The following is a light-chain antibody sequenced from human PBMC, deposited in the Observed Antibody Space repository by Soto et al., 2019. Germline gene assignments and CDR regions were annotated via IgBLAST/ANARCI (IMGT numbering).Light chain of an antibody. CDR2: WAS. Sequence: DIVMTQSPDSLAVSLGERATINCKSSQSVLYSSSNRNYLAWYQQKPGQPPKLLIYWASTRESGVPDRFSGSGSGTDLTPTISSLQADDVAVYYCQQYYSRPPWTFGQGTKVEIK. J-gene: IGKJ1*01. CDR3: QQYYSRPPWT. V-gene: IGKV4-1*01. CDR1: QSVLYSSSNRNY.